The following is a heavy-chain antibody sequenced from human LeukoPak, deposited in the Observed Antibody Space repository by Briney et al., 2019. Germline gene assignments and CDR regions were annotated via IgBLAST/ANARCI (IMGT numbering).Heavy chain of an antibody. D-gene: IGHD6-19*01. CDR2: ISGSGGST. J-gene: IGHJ4*02. V-gene: IGHV3-23*01. CDR1: GFTFSSCA. Sequence: GGSLRLSCAASGFTFSSCAMSWVRQAPGKGLGWVSAISGSGGSTHYADSVKGRFTISRDNSKNTLYLQMNSLRAEDTAVYYCAKSSTGWYRFDYWGQGTLVTVSS. CDR3: AKSSTGWYRFDY.